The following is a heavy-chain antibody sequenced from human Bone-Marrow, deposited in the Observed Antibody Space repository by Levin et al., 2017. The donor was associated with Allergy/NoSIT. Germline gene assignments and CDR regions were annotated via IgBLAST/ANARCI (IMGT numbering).Heavy chain of an antibody. V-gene: IGHV4-30-2*01. CDR1: GGSISSGGYS. CDR3: ASGVDTAMVGNFDY. J-gene: IGHJ4*02. CDR2: IYHSGST. Sequence: SETLSFTCAVSGGSISSGGYSWSWIRQPPGKGLEWIGYIYHSGSTYYNPSLKSRVTISVDRSKNQFSLKLSSVTAADTAVYYCASGVDTAMVGNFDYWGQGTLVTVSS. D-gene: IGHD5-18*01.